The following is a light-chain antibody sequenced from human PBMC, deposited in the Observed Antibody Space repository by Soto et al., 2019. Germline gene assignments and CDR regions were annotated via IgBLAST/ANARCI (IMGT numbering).Light chain of an antibody. CDR1: QSLVHSDGNTY. Sequence: DVVMTQSPLSLPVTLGQPASISCRSSQSLVHSDGNTYLNWVQRRPGQSPRRLIYKVSNRDSGVPDRFSGSGSGTDFTLRISRVEAEDLGVYYCMQGAHWPPYTLGQGTKLEIK. V-gene: IGKV2-30*02. J-gene: IGKJ2*01. CDR3: MQGAHWPPYT. CDR2: KVS.